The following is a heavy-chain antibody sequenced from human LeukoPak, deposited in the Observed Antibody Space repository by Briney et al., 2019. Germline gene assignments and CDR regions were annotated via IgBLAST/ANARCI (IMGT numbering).Heavy chain of an antibody. CDR3: ARVGYYASGPFSYFDY. Sequence: GKSLRLSCAASAFTFSTYGMHWVRQAPGKGLEWVALISSDGSHKYYADSVKGRFTVSRDNSKNTLYLQMNSLSVEDTAVYYCARVGYYASGPFSYFDYWGQGTLVTVSS. CDR1: AFTFSTYG. J-gene: IGHJ4*02. V-gene: IGHV3-30*03. D-gene: IGHD3-10*01. CDR2: ISSDGSHK.